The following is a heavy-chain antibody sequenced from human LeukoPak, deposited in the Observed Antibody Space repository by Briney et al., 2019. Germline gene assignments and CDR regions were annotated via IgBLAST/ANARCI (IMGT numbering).Heavy chain of an antibody. J-gene: IGHJ4*02. CDR3: ARAGGSYSFDY. CDR1: GGSISTYY. CDR2: IDYSGTA. V-gene: IGHV4-59*01. D-gene: IGHD1-26*01. Sequence: SSETLSLTCTVSGGSISTYYWNWLRQPPGKGLEWIGYIDYSGTANINPSLKSRGTLSIDTSRNQFSLKLASVTAADTAVYYCARAGGSYSFDYWGQAT.